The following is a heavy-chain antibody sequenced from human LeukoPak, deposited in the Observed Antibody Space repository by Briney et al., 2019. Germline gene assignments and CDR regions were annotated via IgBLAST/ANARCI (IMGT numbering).Heavy chain of an antibody. V-gene: IGHV4-59*08. CDR1: GGSFSGYY. CDR3: ARSTTGYSSGWYYFDY. Sequence: SETLSLTCAVYGGSFSGYYWSWIRQPPGKGLEWIGYIYYSGNTDYSPSLKSRVTISVDTSKKQLSLKLSSVTAADTAVYYCARSTTGYSSGWYYFDYWGQGTLVTVSS. J-gene: IGHJ4*02. D-gene: IGHD6-19*01. CDR2: IYYSGNT.